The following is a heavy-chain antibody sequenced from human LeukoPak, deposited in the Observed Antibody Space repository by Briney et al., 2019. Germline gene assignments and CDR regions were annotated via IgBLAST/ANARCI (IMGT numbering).Heavy chain of an antibody. CDR1: GDSVSTNSTT. CDR3: ARLVGASWFDS. V-gene: IGHV6-1*01. CDR2: TYYRSRWYN. J-gene: IGHJ5*01. D-gene: IGHD1-26*01. Sequence: SQTLSLTCAISGDSVSTNSTTWTWLRQSPSRGLEWLGRTYYRSRWYNDYAVSMKSRITINPDTSKNQFSLQLNSVTPEDTAVYYCARLVGASWFDSWGQGTLVTVSS.